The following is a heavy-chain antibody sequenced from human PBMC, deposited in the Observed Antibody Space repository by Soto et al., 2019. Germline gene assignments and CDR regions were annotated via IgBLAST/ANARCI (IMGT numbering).Heavy chain of an antibody. D-gene: IGHD1-26*01. CDR1: GGIFSSYS. V-gene: IGHV1-69*01. J-gene: IGHJ4*02. CDR3: ARDGGRYSGGMDY. Sequence: QVQLVQSGAEVKKPGSSVKVSCKASGGIFSSYSINWVRQAPGQGLEWMGEIITVFGTANYAQKFQGRVTITADESTSTAYMELSSLRSVDTAVSDCARDGGRYSGGMDYWGEGTVVTVSS. CDR2: IITVFGTA.